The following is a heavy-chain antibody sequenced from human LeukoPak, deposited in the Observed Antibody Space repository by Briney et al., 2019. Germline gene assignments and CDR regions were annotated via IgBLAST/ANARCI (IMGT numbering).Heavy chain of an antibody. CDR2: IYHSGST. J-gene: IGHJ5*02. Sequence: PSETLSLTCTFSGGSISSSSYYWGWLRQPPGKGLEWIGSIYHSGSTYYNPSLKSRVTISVDTSKNQFSLKLSSVTAADTAVYYCARQETTEISRTQFDPWGQGTLVTVSS. V-gene: IGHV4-39*01. D-gene: IGHD4-17*01. CDR1: GGSISSSSYY. CDR3: ARQETTEISRTQFDP.